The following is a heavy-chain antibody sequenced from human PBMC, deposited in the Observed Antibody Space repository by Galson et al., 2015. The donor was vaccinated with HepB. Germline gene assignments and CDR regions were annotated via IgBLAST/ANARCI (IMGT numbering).Heavy chain of an antibody. CDR2: INHSGST. V-gene: IGHV4-34*01. CDR3: AKAGYSSSWSPRGSSGYYGMDV. J-gene: IGHJ6*02. Sequence: PGKGLEWLGSINHSGSTNYNPSLKSRVTISVDTSKNQFSLKLSSVTAADTAVYYCAKAGYSSSWSPRGSSGYYGMDVWGQGTTVTVSS. D-gene: IGHD6-13*01.